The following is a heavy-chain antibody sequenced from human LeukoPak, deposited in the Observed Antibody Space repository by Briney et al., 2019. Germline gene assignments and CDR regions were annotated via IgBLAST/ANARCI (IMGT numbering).Heavy chain of an antibody. V-gene: IGHV1-8*01. CDR3: ARGSSDYYMDV. Sequence: GASVKVSCKSSGYTFTSYDINWLRQATGQGLEWMGWMNPNSGNTGYAQKFQGRVTMTRNTSISTAYMEMSSLRSEDTAVYYCARGSSDYYMDVWGKGTTVTVSS. J-gene: IGHJ6*03. CDR2: MNPNSGNT. CDR1: GYTFTSYD.